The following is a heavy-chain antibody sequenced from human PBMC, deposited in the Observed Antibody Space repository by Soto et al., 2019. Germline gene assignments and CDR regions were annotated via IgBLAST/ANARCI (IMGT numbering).Heavy chain of an antibody. Sequence: ASVKVSCKASGHAFTSYDINWVRQATGQGPEWMGWMNPNSGNTGYAQKFQGRVTMTRNTSISTAYMELSSLRSEDTAVYYCARGRYSSSWYKHYYYYGMDVWGQGTTVTVSS. J-gene: IGHJ6*02. CDR3: ARGRYSSSWYKHYYYYGMDV. CDR1: GHAFTSYD. V-gene: IGHV1-8*01. CDR2: MNPNSGNT. D-gene: IGHD6-13*01.